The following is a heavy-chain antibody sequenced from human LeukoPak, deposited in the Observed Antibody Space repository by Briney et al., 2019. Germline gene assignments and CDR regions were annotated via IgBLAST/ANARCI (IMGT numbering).Heavy chain of an antibody. J-gene: IGHJ4*02. D-gene: IGHD4-11*01. V-gene: IGHV1-69*05. CDR3: ASSSRVDYRGDY. CDR2: IIPIFGTA. Sequence: SVKVSCKASGGTFSSYAISWVRQAPGQGLEWMGGIIPIFGTANYAQKFQGRVTITTDESTSTAYMGLSSLRSEDTAVYYCASSSRVDYRGDYWGQGTLVTVSS. CDR1: GGTFSSYA.